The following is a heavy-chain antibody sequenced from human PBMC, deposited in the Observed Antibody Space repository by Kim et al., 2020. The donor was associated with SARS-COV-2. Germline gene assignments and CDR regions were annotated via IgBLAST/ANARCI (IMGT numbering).Heavy chain of an antibody. V-gene: IGHV3-30*01. D-gene: IGHD1-20*01. CDR3: ARGITGTTVDY. Sequence: KYYADPVKGRFTISRDNSKNTLYLQKNSLRAEDTAVYYCARGITGTTVDYWGQGTLVTVSS. CDR2: K. J-gene: IGHJ4*02.